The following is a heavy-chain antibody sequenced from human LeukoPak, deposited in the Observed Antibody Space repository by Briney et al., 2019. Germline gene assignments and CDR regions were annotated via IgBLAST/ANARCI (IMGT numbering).Heavy chain of an antibody. CDR3: AARRGYDSPGFYYGMDV. Sequence: GGSLRLSCAASGFSFSSHAMSWVRQAPGKGREWVSASSGSGGNTYYADSVKGRFTISRDNSKNTLYLQMNSLRAEDTAVYYCAARRGYDSPGFYYGMDVWGQGTTVTVSS. V-gene: IGHV3-23*01. J-gene: IGHJ6*01. CDR2: SSGSGGNT. CDR1: GFSFSSHA. D-gene: IGHD5-12*01.